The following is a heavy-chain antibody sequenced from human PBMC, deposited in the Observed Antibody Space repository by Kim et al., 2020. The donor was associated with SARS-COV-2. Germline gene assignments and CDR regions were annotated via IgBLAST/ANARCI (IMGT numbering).Heavy chain of an antibody. D-gene: IGHD3-10*01. CDR3: AKAASYGSGSYYADYYYYDMDV. Sequence: GGSLRLSCAASGFTFDDYAMHWVRQAPGKGLEWVSLISWDGGSTYYADSVKGRFTISRDNSKNSLYLQMNSLRAEDTALYYCAKAASYGSGSYYADYYYYDMDVWGQGTTVTVSS. V-gene: IGHV3-43D*03. CDR2: ISWDGGST. J-gene: IGHJ6*02. CDR1: GFTFDDYA.